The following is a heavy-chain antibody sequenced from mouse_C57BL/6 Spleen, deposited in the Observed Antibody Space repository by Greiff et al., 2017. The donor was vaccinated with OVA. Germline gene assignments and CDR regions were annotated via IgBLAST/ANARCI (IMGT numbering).Heavy chain of an antibody. CDR2: INYDGSST. J-gene: IGHJ1*03. V-gene: IGHV5-16*01. CDR1: GFTFSDYY. CDR3: ARGVTTAGYWYFDV. Sequence: EVHLVESEGGLVQPGSSMKLSCTASGFTFSDYYMAWVRQVPEKGLEWVANINYDGSSTYYLDSLKSRFIISRDNAKNILYLQMSSLKSEDTATYYCARGVTTAGYWYFDVWGTGTTVTVSS. D-gene: IGHD1-2*01.